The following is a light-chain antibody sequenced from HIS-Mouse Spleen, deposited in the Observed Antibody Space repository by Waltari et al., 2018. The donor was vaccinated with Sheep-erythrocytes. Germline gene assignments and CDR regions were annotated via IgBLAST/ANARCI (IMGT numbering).Light chain of an antibody. CDR2: DVC. V-gene: IGLV2-8*01. Sequence: QSALTQPPSASGSPGQSVTISCTGTRSDVGGYNYVSWYKQHPGKAPKPLIYDVCKPASGVPDRFSDSKSGNTASLTVYGLQAEEEADYYCSSYAGSNNWVFGGGTKLTVL. J-gene: IGLJ3*02. CDR1: RSDVGGYNY. CDR3: SSYAGSNNWV.